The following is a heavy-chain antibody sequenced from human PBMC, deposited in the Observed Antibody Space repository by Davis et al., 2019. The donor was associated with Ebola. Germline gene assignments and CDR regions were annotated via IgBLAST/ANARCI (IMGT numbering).Heavy chain of an antibody. Sequence: SVKVSCKASGGTFSSYTISWVRQAPGQGLEWMGRIIPILGIANYAQKFQGRVTITADKSTSTAYMELRSLRSDDTAVYYCARDLGVVVAATHFDYYYGMDVWGKGTTVTVSS. CDR2: IIPILGIA. CDR1: GGTFSSYT. CDR3: ARDLGVVVAATHFDYYYGMDV. D-gene: IGHD2-15*01. J-gene: IGHJ6*04. V-gene: IGHV1-69*04.